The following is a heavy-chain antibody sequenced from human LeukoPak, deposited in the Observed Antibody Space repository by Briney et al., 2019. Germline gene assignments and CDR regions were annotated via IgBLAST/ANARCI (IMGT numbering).Heavy chain of an antibody. D-gene: IGHD2-2*01. V-gene: IGHV3-43D*03. Sequence: GGSLRLSCAASGYTFDDYAMHWVRHAPGKGLEWVSLISWDGGSTYYADSVKGRFTISRDNSKNSLYLQMNSLRAEDTALYYCAKPYCSSTSCYRNDAFDIWGQGTMVTVSS. CDR3: AKPYCSSTSCYRNDAFDI. CDR1: GYTFDDYA. J-gene: IGHJ3*02. CDR2: ISWDGGST.